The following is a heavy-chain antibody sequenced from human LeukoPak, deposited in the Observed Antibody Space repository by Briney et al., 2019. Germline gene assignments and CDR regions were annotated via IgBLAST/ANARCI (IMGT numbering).Heavy chain of an antibody. CDR1: GYTFTNYG. CDR3: ARDREYSGYVHNPPDY. J-gene: IGHJ4*02. D-gene: IGHD5-12*01. Sequence: ASVKVSCKASGYTFTNYGITWVRQAPGQGLEWMGWISAYNGNTNYAQKLQGRVTMTTDTSTSTAYMELSRLRSDDTAVYYCARDREYSGYVHNPPDYWGQGTLVTVSS. V-gene: IGHV1-18*01. CDR2: ISAYNGNT.